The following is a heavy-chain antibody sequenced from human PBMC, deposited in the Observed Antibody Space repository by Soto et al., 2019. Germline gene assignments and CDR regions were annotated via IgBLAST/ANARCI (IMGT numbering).Heavy chain of an antibody. J-gene: IGHJ6*03. V-gene: IGHV4-34*01. CDR2: INDSGST. CDR3: ARSLMLWYGELSRRGEHYYFIAV. D-gene: IGHD3-10*01. Sequence: QVQLQQWGTGLLKPSETLSLTCAVYGGSFSGYYWSWIRQPPGKGREWMGVINDSGSTNYYPSLQSRVTTSVDTSKNQFSHKLSYVTAADQAVYYCARSLMLWYGELSRRGEHYYFIAVWGKGTMVTVSS. CDR1: GGSFSGYY.